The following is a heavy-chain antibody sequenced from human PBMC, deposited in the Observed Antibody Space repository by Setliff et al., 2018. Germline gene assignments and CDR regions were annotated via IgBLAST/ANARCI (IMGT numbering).Heavy chain of an antibody. V-gene: IGHV3-23*01. Sequence: SSETLSLTCAVYGGSFSGYQWSWVRQAPGKGLEWVSSIHVDGITTYYADSVKGRFTISRDNSRNTLSLQMNSLRAEDTASYYCARDPNGDYVGAFDPWGQGIVVTVSS. CDR3: ARDPNGDYVGAFDP. J-gene: IGHJ5*02. D-gene: IGHD4-17*01. CDR1: GGSFSGYQ. CDR2: IHVDGITT.